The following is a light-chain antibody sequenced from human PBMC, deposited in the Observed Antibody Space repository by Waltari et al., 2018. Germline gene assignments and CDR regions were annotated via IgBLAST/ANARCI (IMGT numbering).Light chain of an antibody. CDR1: QSVSSS. V-gene: IGKV3-11*01. J-gene: IGKJ2*01. Sequence: EIVLTQSPATLSLSPGERATLSCRASQSVSSSLAWYQQKPGQAPRLLIFDASTRATGIPARFSGSGSGTDFTLTIGGLEPEDFAVYYCQQRSDWPFTFGQGTKLEI. CDR3: QQRSDWPFT. CDR2: DAS.